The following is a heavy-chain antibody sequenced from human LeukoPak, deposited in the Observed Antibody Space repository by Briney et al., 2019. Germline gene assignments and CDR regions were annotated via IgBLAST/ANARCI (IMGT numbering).Heavy chain of an antibody. Sequence: SQTLSLTCTVSGGSISSGGYYWRWLRQHPGMGLEGIGYIYYSGSTYYNPSLKSRVTISVDTSKNQFSLKLSCVSAADTAVYYCARGENSVTGAFDIWGQGTMVTVSS. D-gene: IGHD4-17*01. V-gene: IGHV4-31*03. CDR1: GGSISSGGYY. CDR2: IYYSGST. J-gene: IGHJ3*02. CDR3: ARGENSVTGAFDI.